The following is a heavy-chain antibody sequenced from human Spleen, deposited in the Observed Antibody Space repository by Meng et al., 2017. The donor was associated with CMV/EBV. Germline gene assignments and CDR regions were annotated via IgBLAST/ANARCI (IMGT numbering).Heavy chain of an antibody. D-gene: IGHD6-13*01. CDR1: TFTRYY. V-gene: IGHV1-46*01. Sequence: TFTRYYMHWVRQAPGQGLEWMGIINPSGGSTSYAQKFQGRVTMTRDTSTSTVYMELSSLRSEDTAVYYCARDHIRMAAAGRTNTIIKYWGQGTLVTVSS. J-gene: IGHJ4*02. CDR3: ARDHIRMAAAGRTNTIIKY. CDR2: INPSGGST.